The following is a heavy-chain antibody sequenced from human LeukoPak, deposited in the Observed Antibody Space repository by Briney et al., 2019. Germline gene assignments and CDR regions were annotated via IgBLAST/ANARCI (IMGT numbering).Heavy chain of an antibody. CDR1: GYTFTGYY. CDR3: ARDLPTSIAAAGTAY. V-gene: IGHV1-2*06. J-gene: IGHJ4*02. CDR2: INPNSGGT. Sequence: GASVKVSCKASGYTFTGYYMHWVRQAPGQGLEWMGRINPNSGGTNYAQKFQGRVTMTRDTSISTAYMELSRLRSDDTAVYYCARDLPTSIAAAGTAYWGQGTLVTVSS. D-gene: IGHD6-13*01.